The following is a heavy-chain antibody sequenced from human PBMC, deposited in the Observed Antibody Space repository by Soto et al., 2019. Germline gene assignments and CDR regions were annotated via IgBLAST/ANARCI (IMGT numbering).Heavy chain of an antibody. J-gene: IGHJ6*02. CDR1: CGSISSYY. V-gene: IGHV4-59*01. CDR2: IYYSGST. Sequence: SETLSLTCTVSCGSISSYYWTWIRQPPGKGLEWIGYIYYSGSTYYNPSLKSRVTISVDTSKNQFSLRLNSVTAADTAVYYCARCTVTTIYYYGMDVWGQGTTVTVSS. CDR3: ARCTVTTIYYYGMDV. D-gene: IGHD4-17*01.